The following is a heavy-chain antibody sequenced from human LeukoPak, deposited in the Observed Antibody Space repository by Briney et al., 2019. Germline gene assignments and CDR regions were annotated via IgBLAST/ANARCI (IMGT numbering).Heavy chain of an antibody. D-gene: IGHD3-22*01. V-gene: IGHV3-21*01. CDR2: ISSSSSYI. Sequence: PGGSLRLSCAASGFTFSSYSMNWVRQAPGKGLEWVSSISSSSSYIYYADSVKGRFTISRDNAKNSLYLQMNSLRAEDTAVYYCAKDISSGFPYYFDYWGQGTLVTVSS. CDR1: GFTFSSYS. J-gene: IGHJ4*02. CDR3: AKDISSGFPYYFDY.